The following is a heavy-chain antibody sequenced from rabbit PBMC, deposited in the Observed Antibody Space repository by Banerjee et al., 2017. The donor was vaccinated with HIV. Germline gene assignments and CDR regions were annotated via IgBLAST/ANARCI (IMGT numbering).Heavy chain of an antibody. D-gene: IGHD1-1*01. V-gene: IGHV1S7*01. CDR2: IDPVFGST. CDR1: GLDISTYS. Sequence: QLVESGGGLVQPVGSLKLSCKVSGLDISTYSMNSVRQAPGKGLEWIGYIDPVFGSTYYANWVNGRFTISSHNAQNTLYLQLNSLTAADTATYFCARDSGGIGGLFRLWGPGTLVTVS. CDR3: ARDSGGIGGLFRL. J-gene: IGHJ6*01.